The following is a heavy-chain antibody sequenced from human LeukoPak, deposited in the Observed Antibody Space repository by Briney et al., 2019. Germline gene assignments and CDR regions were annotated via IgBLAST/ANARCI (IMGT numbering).Heavy chain of an antibody. Sequence: SETLSLTCTVSGGSISSGGYYWSWIRQPPGKGLEWIGYIYHSGSTYYNPSLKSRVTISVDRSKNLFSLKLSSVTAADTAVYYCARQDRTGYSYNFDYWGQGTLVTVSS. CDR2: IYHSGST. CDR1: GGSISSGGYY. CDR3: ARQDRTGYSYNFDY. D-gene: IGHD3-22*01. V-gene: IGHV4-30-2*01. J-gene: IGHJ4*02.